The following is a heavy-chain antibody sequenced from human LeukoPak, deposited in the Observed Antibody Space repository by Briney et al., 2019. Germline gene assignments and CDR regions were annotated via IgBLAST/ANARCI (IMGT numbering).Heavy chain of an antibody. J-gene: IGHJ5*02. CDR3: ARGRPWFDP. Sequence: AGGSLRLSCAASGFTFSNSAMSWVRQAPGKGLEWIGEINHSGSTNYNPSLKSRVTISVDTSKNQFSLKLSSVTAADTAVYYCARGRPWFDPWGQGTLVTVSS. CDR2: INHSGST. D-gene: IGHD6-6*01. CDR1: GFTFSNSA. V-gene: IGHV4-34*01.